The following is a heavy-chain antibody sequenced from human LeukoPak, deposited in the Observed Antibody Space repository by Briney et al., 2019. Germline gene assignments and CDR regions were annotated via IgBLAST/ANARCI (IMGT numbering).Heavy chain of an antibody. J-gene: IGHJ4*02. D-gene: IGHD3-3*01. V-gene: IGHV3-21*01. CDR3: ARVGFLILGVVTTLFDY. CDR1: GFTFSSYS. Sequence: PGGSLRLSCAASGFTFSSYSMNWVRQAPGRGLEWVSSISSSSSYIYYADSVKGRFTISRDNAKNSLYLQMNSLRAEDTAVYYCARVGFLILGVVTTLFDYWGQGTLVTVSS. CDR2: ISSSSSYI.